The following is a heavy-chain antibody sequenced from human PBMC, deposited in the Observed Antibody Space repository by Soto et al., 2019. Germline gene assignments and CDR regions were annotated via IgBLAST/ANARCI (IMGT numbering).Heavy chain of an antibody. Sequence: EVQLLESGGGLVQPGGSLRLSCAPSGFTFSSYAMSWVRQAPGKGLEWVSTISGSSGSIYYADSVKGQFTISRDNAKTTLYLQMNSRRAEYTAVYYCSKVTGSRRGDFDYWGQGTLVTVSS. CDR3: SKVTGSRRGDFDY. CDR1: GFTFSSYA. J-gene: IGHJ4*02. V-gene: IGHV3-23*01. D-gene: IGHD3-16*01. CDR2: ISGSSGSI.